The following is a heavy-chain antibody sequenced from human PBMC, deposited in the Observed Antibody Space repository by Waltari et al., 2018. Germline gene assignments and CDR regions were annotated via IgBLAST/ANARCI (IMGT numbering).Heavy chain of an antibody. Sequence: QLQESGPGLVKPSETLSLTCAVSGYSLSRAYCWGWIRQPPGKGLEWIGSIYHSGSIYHNPSLKSRVTILLDTSKNQFSLKLSSVTAADTAVYYCARGEGYSRGWFDPWGQGTLVTVSS. D-gene: IGHD5-18*01. CDR3: ARGEGYSRGWFDP. J-gene: IGHJ5*02. V-gene: IGHV4-38-2*01. CDR1: GYSLSRAYC. CDR2: IYHSGSI.